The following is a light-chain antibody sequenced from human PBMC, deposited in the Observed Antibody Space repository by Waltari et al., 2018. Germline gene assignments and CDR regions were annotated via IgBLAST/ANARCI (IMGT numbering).Light chain of an antibody. CDR3: QQSYSTLPFT. CDR1: QSISNY. Sequence: DIQMTQSPSSLSASVGDRVTITCRASQSISNYLNWYQQKPGEAPKLLIYVASRLQSGVPSRFSGSGSGTDVALTVSSLQPEDFATYYCQQSYSTLPFTFGPGTKVDMK. V-gene: IGKV1-39*01. J-gene: IGKJ3*01. CDR2: VAS.